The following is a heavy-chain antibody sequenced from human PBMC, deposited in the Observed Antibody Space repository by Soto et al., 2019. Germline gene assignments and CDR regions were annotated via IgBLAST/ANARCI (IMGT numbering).Heavy chain of an antibody. CDR1: GFTFSNFA. V-gene: IGHV3-23*01. J-gene: IGHJ6*02. CDR3: ARDNCDRGCRPGMEV. CDR2: IELSVVT. D-gene: IGHD2-21*01. Sequence: WGSRRLSCAASGFTFSNFALHWVRQAPGKGLEWVSKIELSVVTFYTDSVKGRFTISRYNSKNTLHLQMNALRADDTAIYYCARDNCDRGCRPGMEVLGQRTAVNVSS.